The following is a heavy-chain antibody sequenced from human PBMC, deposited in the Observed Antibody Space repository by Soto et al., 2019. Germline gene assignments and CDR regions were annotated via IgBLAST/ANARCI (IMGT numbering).Heavy chain of an antibody. CDR3: ARDLYCSGGSCLQFSKGLVFLSDY. V-gene: IGHV4-39*02. CDR1: GGSFSSYY. Sequence: SETLSLTCAVYGGSFSSYYWGWIRQPPGKGLEWIGSIYYSGSTYYNPSLKSRVTISVDTSKNQFSLKLSSVTAADTAVYYCARDLYCSGGSCLQFSKGLVFLSDYWGQGTLVTVSS. J-gene: IGHJ4*02. D-gene: IGHD2-15*01. CDR2: IYYSGST.